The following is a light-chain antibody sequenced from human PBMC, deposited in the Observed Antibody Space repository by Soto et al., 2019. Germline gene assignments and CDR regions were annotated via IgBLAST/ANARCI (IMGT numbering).Light chain of an antibody. J-gene: IGKJ1*01. CDR1: QSVGSN. Sequence: EIVMTQSPDILSVSPGETATLSCRASQSVGSNLAWYQQKPGQAPRLFISDASTRAAGLPARFSGSGSGTEFTLTISSLQSEDFAVYYCQQSNNWPKTFGQGTKVEIK. CDR2: DAS. CDR3: QQSNNWPKT. V-gene: IGKV3-15*01.